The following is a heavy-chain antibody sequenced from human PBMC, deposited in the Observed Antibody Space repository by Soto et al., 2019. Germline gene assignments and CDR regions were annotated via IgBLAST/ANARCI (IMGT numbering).Heavy chain of an antibody. J-gene: IGHJ4*02. D-gene: IGHD5-18*01. CDR1: GGSISSGDYY. CDR3: ARVDTAMAISRY. Sequence: SETLSLTCTVSGGSISSGDYYWSWIRQPPGKGLEWIGYIYYSGSTYYNPSLKSRVTISVDTSKNQFSLKLSSVTAADTAVYYCARVDTAMAISRYWGQGTLVTVSS. V-gene: IGHV4-30-4*01. CDR2: IYYSGST.